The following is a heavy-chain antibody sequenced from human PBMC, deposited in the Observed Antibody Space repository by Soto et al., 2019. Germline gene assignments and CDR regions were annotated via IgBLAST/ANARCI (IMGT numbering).Heavy chain of an antibody. CDR1: GGSISSGGYY. CDR2: IYYSGST. V-gene: IGHV4-31*03. Sequence: PSETLSLTCTVSGGSISSGGYYWSWISQHPGKGLEWIGYIYYSGSTYYNPSLKSRVTISVDTSKNQFSLKLSSVTAADTAVYYCARDRPAVATIMEDYYYYGMDVWGQGTTVTVSS. CDR3: ARDRPAVATIMEDYYYYGMDV. D-gene: IGHD5-12*01. J-gene: IGHJ6*02.